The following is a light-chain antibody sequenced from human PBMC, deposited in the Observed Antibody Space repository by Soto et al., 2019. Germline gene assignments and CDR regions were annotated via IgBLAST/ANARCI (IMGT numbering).Light chain of an antibody. Sequence: AIQMTQSPSSLSASVGDRVTITCRASQGIRNDLGWYQQKPGKAPKLLIFKASSLESGVPSRFSGSGSGTDFTLTISSLQPDDFATYYCQEYNSYWTFGQGTKVDIK. CDR1: QGIRND. CDR3: QEYNSYWT. CDR2: KAS. J-gene: IGKJ1*01. V-gene: IGKV1-13*02.